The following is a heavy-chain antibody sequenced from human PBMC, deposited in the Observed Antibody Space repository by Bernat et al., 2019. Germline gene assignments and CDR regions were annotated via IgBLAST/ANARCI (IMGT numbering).Heavy chain of an antibody. Sequence: EVQLVESGGGLVQPGGSLRLSCAASGFTFSSYWMHWVRQAPGKGLVRVSRINSDGSSTSYADSVKGRFTISRDNAKNTLYLQMNSLRAEDTAVYYCARVLYGSGPHYYYGMDVWGQGTTVTVSS. CDR2: INSDGSST. V-gene: IGHV3-74*01. CDR1: GFTFSSYW. CDR3: ARVLYGSGPHYYYGMDV. J-gene: IGHJ6*02. D-gene: IGHD3-10*01.